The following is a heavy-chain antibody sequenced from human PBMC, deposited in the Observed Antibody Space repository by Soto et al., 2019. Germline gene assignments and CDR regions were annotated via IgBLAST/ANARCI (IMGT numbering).Heavy chain of an antibody. CDR3: AKDLIRLRRRIAAAGYYYYGMDV. V-gene: IGHV3-30*18. CDR1: GFTFSSYG. Sequence: GGSQRLSCAASGFTFSSYGMHWVRQAPGKGLEWVAVISYDGSNKYYADSVKGRFTISRDNSKNTLYLQMNSLRAEDTAVYYCAKDLIRLRRRIAAAGYYYYGMDVWGQGTTVTVSS. CDR2: ISYDGSNK. D-gene: IGHD6-13*01. J-gene: IGHJ6*02.